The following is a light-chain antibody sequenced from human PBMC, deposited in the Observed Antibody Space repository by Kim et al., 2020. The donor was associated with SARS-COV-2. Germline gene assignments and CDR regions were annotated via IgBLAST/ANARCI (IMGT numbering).Light chain of an antibody. V-gene: IGKV1-5*03. CDR3: QQYKIYWT. Sequence: SASVGDRVTITCRASQSISSWLAWYQQKPGKAPKLLIYKASSLESGVPSRFSGSGSGTEFTLTISSLQHEDFATYYCQQYKIYWTFGQGTKVDIK. J-gene: IGKJ1*01. CDR1: QSISSW. CDR2: KAS.